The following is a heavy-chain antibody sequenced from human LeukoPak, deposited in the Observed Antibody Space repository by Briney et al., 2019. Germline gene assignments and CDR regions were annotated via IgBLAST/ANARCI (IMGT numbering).Heavy chain of an antibody. V-gene: IGHV1-18*01. CDR1: GYTFTSYG. Sequence: GASVKVSCKASGYTFTSYGISWVRQAPGQGLEWMGWISAYNGNTDYAQKLQGRVTMTTDTSTSTAYMELRSLRSDDTAVYYCARSGLLGYCSSTSCYTNQRYYYYGMDVWGQGTTVTVSS. CDR2: ISAYNGNT. CDR3: ARSGLLGYCSSTSCYTNQRYYYYGMDV. J-gene: IGHJ6*02. D-gene: IGHD2-2*02.